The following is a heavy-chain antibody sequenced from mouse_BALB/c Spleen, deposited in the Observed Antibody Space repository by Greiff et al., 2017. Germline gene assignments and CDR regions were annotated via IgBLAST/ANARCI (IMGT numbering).Heavy chain of an antibody. CDR1: GYSITSGYY. CDR2: ISYDGSN. D-gene: IGHD3-1*01. CDR3: ARDRREAMDY. V-gene: IGHV3-6*02. Sequence: VQLQQSGPGLVKPSQSLSLTCSVTGYSITSGYYWNWIRQFPGNKLEWMGYISYDGSNNYNPSLKNRISITRDTSKNQFFLKLNSVTTEDTATYYCARDRREAMDYWGQGTSVTVSS. J-gene: IGHJ4*01.